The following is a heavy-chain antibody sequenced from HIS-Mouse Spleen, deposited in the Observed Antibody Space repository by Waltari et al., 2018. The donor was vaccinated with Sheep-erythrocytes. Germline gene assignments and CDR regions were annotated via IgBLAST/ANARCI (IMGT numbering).Heavy chain of an antibody. J-gene: IGHJ4*02. V-gene: IGHV3-30*18. CDR3: AKDRRGFWDY. CDR1: GFTFSRYC. Sequence: QVQLVESGGGVVQPGRSLRLSCAASGFTFSRYCMPWVRQAPGKGLGGVAVISYDGSNKYYADSVKGRFTISRDNSKNTLYLQMNSLRAEDTAVYYCAKDRRGFWDYWGQGTLVTVSS. D-gene: IGHD3-10*01. CDR2: ISYDGSNK.